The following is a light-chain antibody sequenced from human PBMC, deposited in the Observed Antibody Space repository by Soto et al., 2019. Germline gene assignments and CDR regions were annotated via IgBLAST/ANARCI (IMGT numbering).Light chain of an antibody. CDR3: QSYDSSLSAYV. CDR1: SSNIGAGYD. CDR2: GNS. Sequence: QSFLTHPPSVSGAPGQRVTISCTGSSSNIGAGYDVHWYQQLPGTAPKLLIYGNSNRPSGVPDRFSGSKSGTSASLAITGLQAEDEADYYCQSYDSSLSAYVFGTGTKVTV. J-gene: IGLJ1*01. V-gene: IGLV1-40*01.